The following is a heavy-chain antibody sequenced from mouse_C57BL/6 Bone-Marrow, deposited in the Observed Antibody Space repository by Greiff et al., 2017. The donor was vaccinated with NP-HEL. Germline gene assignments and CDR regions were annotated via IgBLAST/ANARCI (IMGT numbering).Heavy chain of an antibody. D-gene: IGHD1-1*01. CDR2: IHPNSGST. CDR1: GYTFTSYW. J-gene: IGHJ4*01. CDR3: ASFLYYYGSEDLYYYAMDY. V-gene: IGHV1-64*01. Sequence: QVHVKQPGAELVKPGASVKLSCKASGYTFTSYWMHWVKQRPGQGLEWIGMIHPNSGSTNYNEKFKSKATLTVDKSSSTAYMQLSSLTSEDSAVYYCASFLYYYGSEDLYYYAMDYWGQGTSVTVSS.